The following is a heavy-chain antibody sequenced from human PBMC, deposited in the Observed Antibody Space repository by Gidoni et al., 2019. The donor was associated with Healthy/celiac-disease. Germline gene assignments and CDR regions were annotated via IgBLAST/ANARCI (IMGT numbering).Heavy chain of an antibody. Sequence: EVQLVESGGGLVKPGGSLRLSCAASGFTFSSYSMTWVRQAPGKGLEWVSSISSSSSYIYYADSVKGRFTISRDNAKNSLYLQMNSLRAEDTAVYYCARAQQQYDFWSGYYYYFDYWGQGTLVTVSS. D-gene: IGHD3-3*01. CDR1: GFTFSSYS. J-gene: IGHJ4*02. CDR3: ARAQQQYDFWSGYYYYFDY. V-gene: IGHV3-21*01. CDR2: ISSSSSYI.